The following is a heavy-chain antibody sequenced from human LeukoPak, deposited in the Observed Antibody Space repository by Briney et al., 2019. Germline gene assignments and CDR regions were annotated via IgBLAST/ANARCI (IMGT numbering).Heavy chain of an antibody. CDR2: INHSGST. V-gene: IGHV4-39*07. D-gene: IGHD3-16*02. CDR3: ARGRGYDYVWGSYRYFDY. CDR1: GGYITSSSYY. Sequence: SETLSLTCTVSGGYITSSSYYWGWIRQPPGKGLEWIGEINHSGSTNYNPSLKSRVTISVDTSKNQFSLKLSSVTAADTAVYYCARGRGYDYVWGSYRYFDYWGQGTLVTVSS. J-gene: IGHJ4*02.